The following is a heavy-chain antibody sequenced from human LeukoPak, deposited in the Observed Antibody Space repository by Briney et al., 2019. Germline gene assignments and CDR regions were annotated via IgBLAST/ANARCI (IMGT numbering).Heavy chain of an antibody. J-gene: IGHJ4*02. CDR3: AKGTRG. CDR2: ISYDGSNK. V-gene: IGHV3-30*04. D-gene: IGHD1-14*01. CDR1: GFTFSSYA. Sequence: RGSLRLSCAASGFTFSSYAIHWVRQAPGKGLEWVAVISYDGSNKYYADSVKGRSTISRDNSKNSLYLQMNSLRTEDTALYYCAKGTRGWGQGTLVTVSS.